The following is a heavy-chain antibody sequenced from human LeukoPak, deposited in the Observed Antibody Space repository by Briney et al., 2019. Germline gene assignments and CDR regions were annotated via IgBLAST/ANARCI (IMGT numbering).Heavy chain of an antibody. V-gene: IGHV4-34*01. D-gene: IGHD5-24*01. Sequence: SETLSLTCAVYGGSFSNYYWSWLRQPPGKGLEWIGEINYSGSTNYNPSLKSRVTISVETSKNQFSLKLRSVTAADTAVYYCARDLSQSKGDPWLQFCYWGQGTLVTVSS. J-gene: IGHJ4*02. CDR2: INYSGST. CDR1: GGSFSNYY. CDR3: ARDLSQSKGDPWLQFCY.